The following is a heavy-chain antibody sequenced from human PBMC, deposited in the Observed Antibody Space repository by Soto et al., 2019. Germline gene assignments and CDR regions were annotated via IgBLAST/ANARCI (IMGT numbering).Heavy chain of an antibody. V-gene: IGHV1-69*12. D-gene: IGHD4-17*01. CDR3: ARTTTVTSYSYYSYGMDV. J-gene: IGHJ6*02. CDR2: IIPIFGTA. CDR1: GGTFSSYA. Sequence: QVQLVQSGAEVKKPGSSVKVSCKASGGTFSSYAISWVRQAPGQGLEWMGGIIPIFGTANYAQKFQGRVTMTADXXTXTXXMELSSVRSEDTAVYYCARTTTVTSYSYYSYGMDVWGQGTTVTVSS.